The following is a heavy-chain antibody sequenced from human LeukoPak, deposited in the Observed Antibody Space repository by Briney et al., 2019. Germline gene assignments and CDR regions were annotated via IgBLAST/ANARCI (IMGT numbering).Heavy chain of an antibody. CDR1: GASISVYY. CDR2: IYYSGST. Sequence: SETLSLTCTVSGASISVYYWSWVRQPPGEGLEWIGYIYYSGSTNYNPSLKSRVTMSVDTSKNQFSLNLSSVTAADTAVYYCARDRQHRDAFDVWGQGTMVTVSS. J-gene: IGHJ3*01. CDR3: ARDRQHRDAFDV. V-gene: IGHV4-59*01.